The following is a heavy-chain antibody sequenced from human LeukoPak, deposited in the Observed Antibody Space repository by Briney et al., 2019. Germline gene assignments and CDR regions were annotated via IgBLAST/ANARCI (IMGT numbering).Heavy chain of an antibody. V-gene: IGHV4-59*12. CDR2: LYYSGNT. D-gene: IGHD3-10*01. Sequence: PSETLSLTCTVSGGSISNYYWSWIRQPPGKGLEWIGYLYYSGNTNYNPSLKSRVTISVDTSKNQFSLKLSSVTAADTAVYYCARDSGTTGEVKFDPWGQGTLVTVSS. CDR1: GGSISNYY. J-gene: IGHJ5*02. CDR3: ARDSGTTGEVKFDP.